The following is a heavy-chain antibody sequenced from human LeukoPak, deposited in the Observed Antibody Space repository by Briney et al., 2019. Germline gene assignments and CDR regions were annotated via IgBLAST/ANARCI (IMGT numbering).Heavy chain of an antibody. J-gene: IGHJ5*02. CDR3: ARDSSEGDNWFDP. D-gene: IGHD6-25*01. CDR2: INPNSGGT. Sequence: ASVKVSCKASGYTFTGYYMHWVRQAPGQGLEWMGWINPNSGGTNYAQKFQGRVTMTGDTSISTAYMELSRLRSDDTAVYYCARDSSEGDNWFDPWGQGTLVTVSS. CDR1: GYTFTGYY. V-gene: IGHV1-2*02.